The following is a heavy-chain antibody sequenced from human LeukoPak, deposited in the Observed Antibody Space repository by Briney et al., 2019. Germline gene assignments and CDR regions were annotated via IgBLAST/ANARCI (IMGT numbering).Heavy chain of an antibody. CDR1: GGSMSNYY. V-gene: IGHV4-59*12. Sequence: PSETLSLTCTVFGGSMSNYYWNWIRQPPGKGLEWIGYIHYSGSTKYNPSLKSRVLISLDTSKNQFSLKLSYVTAADTAMYYCARGYHDVLTGLYHWFDPWGQGTLVTVSS. CDR2: IHYSGST. D-gene: IGHD3-9*01. CDR3: ARGYHDVLTGLYHWFDP. J-gene: IGHJ5*02.